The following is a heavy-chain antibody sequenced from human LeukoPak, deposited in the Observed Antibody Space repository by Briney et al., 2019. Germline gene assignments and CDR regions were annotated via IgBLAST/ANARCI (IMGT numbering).Heavy chain of an antibody. J-gene: IGHJ5*02. D-gene: IGHD5-18*01. V-gene: IGHV4-38-2*02. CDR1: GYSISSGYY. CDR2: INHSGST. Sequence: PSETLSLTCTVPGYSISSGYYWSWIRQPPGKGLEWIGEINHSGSTNYNPSLKSRVTISVDTSKNQFSLKLSSVTAADTAVYYCASLTAILNNWFDPWGQGTLVTVSS. CDR3: ASLTAILNNWFDP.